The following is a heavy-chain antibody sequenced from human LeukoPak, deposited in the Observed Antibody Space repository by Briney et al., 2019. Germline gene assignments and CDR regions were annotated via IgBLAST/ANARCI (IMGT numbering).Heavy chain of an antibody. D-gene: IGHD3-22*01. CDR3: AKGGPYYDYPTDS. V-gene: IGHV3-74*03. J-gene: IGHJ4*02. Sequence: GGSLRLSCAASAFTFSRDWMHWVRQAPGKGLVWVSRISDDGSITTYADSVNGRFTISRDNAKNMVFLQMNRLRPEDTALYYCAKGGPYYDYPTDSWGQGTLVTVSS. CDR2: ISDDGSIT. CDR1: AFTFSRDW.